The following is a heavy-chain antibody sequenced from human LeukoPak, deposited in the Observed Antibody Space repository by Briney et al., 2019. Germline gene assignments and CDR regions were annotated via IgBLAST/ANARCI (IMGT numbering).Heavy chain of an antibody. D-gene: IGHD6-13*01. CDR3: ARWAGDSSAWYPALFDY. V-gene: IGHV1-69*13. J-gene: IGHJ4*02. CDR2: IIPISRTA. Sequence: GASVKVSCKASGGTFSNHAISWVRQAPGQGLEWMGVIIPISRTANYAQKFQGRVTITADASTSTVYMELSSLTSDDTAVYYCARWAGDSSAWYPALFDYWGQGTLVTVSP. CDR1: GGTFSNHA.